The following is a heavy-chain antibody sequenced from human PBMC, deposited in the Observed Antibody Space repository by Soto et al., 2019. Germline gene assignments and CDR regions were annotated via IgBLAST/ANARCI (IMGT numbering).Heavy chain of an antibody. D-gene: IGHD2-2*01. CDR1: GGSISSYY. Sequence: PSETLSLTCTVSGGSISSYYWSWIRQPPGKGLEWIGYIYYSGSTNYNPSLKSRVTISVDTSKNQFSLKLSSVTAADTAVYYCARVNDCSSTSCYYYYYYYHMDVWGQVTRVTVSS. CDR2: IYYSGST. CDR3: ARVNDCSSTSCYYYYYYYHMDV. V-gene: IGHV4-59*01. J-gene: IGHJ6*03.